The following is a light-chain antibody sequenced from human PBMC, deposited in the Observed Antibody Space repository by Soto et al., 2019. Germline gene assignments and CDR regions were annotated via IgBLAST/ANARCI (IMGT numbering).Light chain of an antibody. CDR1: QDIRND. CDR3: LQHHNYRWT. V-gene: IGKV1-17*02. CDR2: SAS. Sequence: DIQMTQSPSSLSASVGDRVTITCRTSQDIRNDLGWYQQKPGKAPKRLLHSASSLQSGVPSRFSGSGSGTEFTLTISNLQPEDFATYCCLQHHNYRWTFGQGTKVEIK. J-gene: IGKJ1*01.